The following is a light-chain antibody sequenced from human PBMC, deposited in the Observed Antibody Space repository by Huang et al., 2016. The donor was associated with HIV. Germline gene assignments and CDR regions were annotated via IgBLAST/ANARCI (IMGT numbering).Light chain of an antibody. Sequence: EIVLTQSPATLSSSPGERATLSCRASQSVRTYLAWYQQKPGQAPRLLIYDASNGATGIPARFSGSGSGTDFTLTISNLQSEDFAVYYCQQRSAWPLTFGGGTKVEI. V-gene: IGKV3-11*01. J-gene: IGKJ4*01. CDR3: QQRSAWPLT. CDR2: DAS. CDR1: QSVRTY.